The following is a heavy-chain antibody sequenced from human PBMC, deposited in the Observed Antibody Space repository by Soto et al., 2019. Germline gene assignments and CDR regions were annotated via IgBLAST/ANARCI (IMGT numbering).Heavy chain of an antibody. Sequence: SETLSLTCTVSGGSISSYYWSWIRQPPGKGLEWIGYIYYSGSTNYNPSLKSRVTISVDTSKNQFSLKLSSVTAADTAVYYCARSPYYDFWSGYPSFSPFDYWGQGTLGTVSS. D-gene: IGHD3-3*01. J-gene: IGHJ4*02. CDR2: IYYSGST. CDR3: ARSPYYDFWSGYPSFSPFDY. V-gene: IGHV4-59*01. CDR1: GGSISSYY.